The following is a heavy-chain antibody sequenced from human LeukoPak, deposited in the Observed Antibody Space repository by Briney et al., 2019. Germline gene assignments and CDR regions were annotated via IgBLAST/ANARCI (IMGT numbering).Heavy chain of an antibody. V-gene: IGHV3-11*01. J-gene: IGHJ6*03. Sequence: GGSLRLSCAASGFTFSDYYMSWIRQAPGKGLEWVSYISSSGSTIYYADSVKGRLTISRDNAKNSLYLQMNSLRAEDTAMYYCARAGSSSWYGYYYYYYMDVWGKGTTVTVSS. CDR1: GFTFSDYY. D-gene: IGHD6-13*01. CDR2: ISSSGSTI. CDR3: ARAGSSSWYGYYYYYYMDV.